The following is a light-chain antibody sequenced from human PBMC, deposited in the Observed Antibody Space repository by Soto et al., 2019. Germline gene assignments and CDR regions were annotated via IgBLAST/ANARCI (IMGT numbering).Light chain of an antibody. CDR3: HQYGSSPLT. CDR1: QRISNSY. Sequence: EIVLTQSPGTLSLSPGERATLSCRASQRISNSYLAWYQQKPGQAPRLLLYGASSRATGIPDRFSGSGSGTDFTLTISRLEPEDFAVNHCHQYGSSPLTFGGGTKVDI. CDR2: GAS. J-gene: IGKJ4*01. V-gene: IGKV3-20*01.